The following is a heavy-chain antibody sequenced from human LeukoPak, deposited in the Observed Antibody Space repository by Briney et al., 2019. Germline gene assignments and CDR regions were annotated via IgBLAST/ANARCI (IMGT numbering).Heavy chain of an antibody. D-gene: IGHD3-10*01. Sequence: SETLSLTCSVSGDSINTYFWTWIRQPPGKGLEWIGNLHYTGDTNYNPSLKRRVTISVDTSKKKFSLRLTSMTAADTAVYFCARVQSAGSGTYYIDWFDPWGQGTLVTVSS. CDR2: LHYTGDT. J-gene: IGHJ5*02. CDR1: GDSINTYF. CDR3: ARVQSAGSGTYYIDWFDP. V-gene: IGHV4-59*08.